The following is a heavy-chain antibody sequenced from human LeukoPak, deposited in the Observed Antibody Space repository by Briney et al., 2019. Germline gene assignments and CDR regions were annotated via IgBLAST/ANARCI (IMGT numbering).Heavy chain of an antibody. CDR3: VKGKGIAVTSLDY. CDR2: ISSNGGST. V-gene: IGHV3-64D*06. J-gene: IGHJ4*02. D-gene: IGHD6-19*01. Sequence: GGSLRLSCSASGFIFSNYAMHWVRQAPGKGLEYVSAISSNGGSTYYADSVKGRFTNSRDNSKNTLYLQMSSLRAEDTAVYYCVKGKGIAVTSLDYWGQGTLVTVSS. CDR1: GFIFSNYA.